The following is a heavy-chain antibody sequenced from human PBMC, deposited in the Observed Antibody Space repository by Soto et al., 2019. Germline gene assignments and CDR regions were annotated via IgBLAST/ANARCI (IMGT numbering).Heavy chain of an antibody. D-gene: IGHD3-3*01. CDR1: GGSFSGYY. CDR3: ARGPAYDFWSGSNPHYYYYYGMDV. J-gene: IGHJ6*02. V-gene: IGHV4-34*01. Sequence: SETLSLTCAVYGGSFSGYYWSWIRQPPGKGLEWIGEINHSGSTNYNPSLKSRVTISVDTSKNQFSLKLSSVTAADTAVYYCARGPAYDFWSGSNPHYYYYYGMDVWGQGTTVTVSS. CDR2: INHSGST.